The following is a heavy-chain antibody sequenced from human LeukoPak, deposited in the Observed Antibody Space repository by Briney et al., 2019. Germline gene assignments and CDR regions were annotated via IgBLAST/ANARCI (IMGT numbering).Heavy chain of an antibody. Sequence: ASVKVSCKASGYTFTSYYMHWVRHAPGQGLEWMGIINPSGGSTSYAQKFQGRVTMTRDTSTSTVYMELSSLRSEDTAVYYCARDSNEVSGSSYYYYYYMDVWGKGTTVTVSS. V-gene: IGHV1-46*01. CDR1: GYTFTSYY. D-gene: IGHD3-10*01. CDR3: ARDSNEVSGSSYYYYYYMDV. CDR2: INPSGGST. J-gene: IGHJ6*03.